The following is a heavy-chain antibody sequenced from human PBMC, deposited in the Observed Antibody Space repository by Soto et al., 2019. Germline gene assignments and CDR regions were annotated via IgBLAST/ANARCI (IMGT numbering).Heavy chain of an antibody. V-gene: IGHV1-69*13. CDR1: GGTVSSYA. Sequence: ASVKVSCKASGGTVSSYAISWVRQAPGQGLEWMGGIIPIFGTANYAQKFQGRVTITADESTSTAYMELSGLRSEDTAVYYCARGGYYDSSGYGSYYYYYGMDVWGQGTTVTVSS. J-gene: IGHJ6*02. CDR2: IIPIFGTA. CDR3: ARGGYYDSSGYGSYYYYYGMDV. D-gene: IGHD3-22*01.